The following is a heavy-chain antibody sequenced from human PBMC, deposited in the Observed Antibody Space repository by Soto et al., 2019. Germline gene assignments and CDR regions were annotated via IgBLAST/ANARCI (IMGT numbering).Heavy chain of an antibody. J-gene: IGHJ4*02. CDR1: GGSISSSSYY. CDR3: ASPGTCYYPFVY. CDR2: IYYSGST. D-gene: IGHD1-26*01. Sequence: SETLSLTCTVSGGSISSSSYYWGWIRQPPGKGLEWIGSIYYSGSTYYNPSLKSRVTISVDTSKNQFSLKLSSVTAADTAVYYCASPGTCYYPFVYWGQGTLVTVPS. V-gene: IGHV4-39*01.